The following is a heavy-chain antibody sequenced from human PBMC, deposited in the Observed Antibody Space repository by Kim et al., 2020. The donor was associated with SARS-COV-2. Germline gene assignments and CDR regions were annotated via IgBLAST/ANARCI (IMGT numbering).Heavy chain of an antibody. CDR3: ARQGAGGYYYGSGSNYYYCGMDV. V-gene: IGHV4-39*01. D-gene: IGHD3-10*01. CDR1: GGSISSSGYY. CDR2: IYYSGST. J-gene: IGHJ6*02. Sequence: SETLSLTCTVSGGSISSSGYYWVWIRQPPGKGLEWIVSIYYSGSTYYNPSLKSRVTIYVDTSKNQFSLKMSSGTAADTAVYYGARQGAGGYYYGSGSNYYYCGMDVWGQGTTGTVSS.